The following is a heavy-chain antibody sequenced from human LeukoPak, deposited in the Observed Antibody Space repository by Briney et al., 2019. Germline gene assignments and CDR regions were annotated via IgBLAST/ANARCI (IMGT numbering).Heavy chain of an antibody. Sequence: PGGSLRLSCAASGFTFSSYSMNWVRQAPGKGLEWVSSISSSSSSIYYADSVKGRFTISRDSAKNPLYLQMNSLRAEDTAVYYCARGVLDYDSSGYYYPEDYWGQGTLVTVSS. CDR1: GFTFSSYS. CDR2: ISSSSSSI. D-gene: IGHD3-22*01. CDR3: ARGVLDYDSSGYYYPEDY. J-gene: IGHJ4*02. V-gene: IGHV3-21*01.